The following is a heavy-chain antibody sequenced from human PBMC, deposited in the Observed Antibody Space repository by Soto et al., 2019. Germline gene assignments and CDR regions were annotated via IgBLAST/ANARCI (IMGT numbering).Heavy chain of an antibody. CDR3: ARVIAACHTQYYYYYMDV. D-gene: IGHD6-6*01. V-gene: IGHV1-46*03. Sequence: ASVKVSCKASGYTFTSYYMHWVRQAPGQGLEWMGIINPSGGSTSYAQKFQGRVTMTRDTSTSTVYMELSSLRSEDTAVYYCARVIAACHTQYYYYYMDVWGKGTTVTVSS. CDR1: GYTFTSYY. J-gene: IGHJ6*03. CDR2: INPSGGST.